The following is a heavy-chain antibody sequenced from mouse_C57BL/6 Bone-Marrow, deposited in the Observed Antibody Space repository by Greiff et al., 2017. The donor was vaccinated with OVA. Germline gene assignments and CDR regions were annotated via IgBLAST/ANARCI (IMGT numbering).Heavy chain of an antibody. V-gene: IGHV1-7*01. CDR2: INPSSGYT. J-gene: IGHJ3*01. D-gene: IGHD2-2*01. CDR3: ARSDLLWLRRIAY. Sequence: VQLQQSGAELAKPGASVKLSCKASGYTFTSYWMHWVNQRPGQGLEWIGYINPSSGYTKYNQKFKDKATLTADKSSSTAYMQLSSLKYEDSAIYYCARSDLLWLRRIAYWGQGTLVTVSA. CDR1: GYTFTSYW.